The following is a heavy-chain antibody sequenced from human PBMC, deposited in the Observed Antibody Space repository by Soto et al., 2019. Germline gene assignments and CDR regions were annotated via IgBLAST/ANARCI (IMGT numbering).Heavy chain of an antibody. V-gene: IGHV2-5*02. CDR1: GFSLSTGGVG. CDR2: IFWDDDK. Sequence: QITLKESGPTLVRPTQTLTLTCTFSGFSLSTGGVGVGWIRQPPGKALEWLGIIFWDDDKRYSPSLKSRLTITKDTSKNQVVLTMTNVDPMDTATYYCAHRKEGTDWYRVYLDYWGQGTLVTVSS. J-gene: IGHJ4*02. D-gene: IGHD6-19*01. CDR3: AHRKEGTDWYRVYLDY.